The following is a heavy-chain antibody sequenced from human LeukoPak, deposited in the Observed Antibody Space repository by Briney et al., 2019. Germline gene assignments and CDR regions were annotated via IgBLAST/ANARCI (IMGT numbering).Heavy chain of an antibody. CDR3: ARIPRAGTGMDV. J-gene: IGHJ6*04. CDR2: IDWDDDE. V-gene: IGHV2-70*04. Sequence: SGPALVKPTQTLTLTCTCSGFSLSTTGMRVSWIRQPPGKALEWLARIDWDDDEFYTTSLKTRLTISKDTSKNQVVLTMTNMDPVDTATYYCARIPRAGTGMDVWGKGTTVTVSS. D-gene: IGHD1-1*01. CDR1: GFSLSTTGMR.